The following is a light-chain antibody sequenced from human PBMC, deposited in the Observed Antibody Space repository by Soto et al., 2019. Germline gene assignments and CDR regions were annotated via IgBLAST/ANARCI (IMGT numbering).Light chain of an antibody. V-gene: IGKV3-11*01. J-gene: IGKJ4*01. CDR2: DGS. CDR1: QSVGNY. CDR3: QQRSSWPT. Sequence: DIVLTQSPATLSLSPGERAALSSRASQSVGNYLAWYQQYPGQAPRLLIYDGSTRAIGIPARFSGSGSGTDFTLTISNLEPEDSVVYYCQQRSSWPTFGGGTKVEIK.